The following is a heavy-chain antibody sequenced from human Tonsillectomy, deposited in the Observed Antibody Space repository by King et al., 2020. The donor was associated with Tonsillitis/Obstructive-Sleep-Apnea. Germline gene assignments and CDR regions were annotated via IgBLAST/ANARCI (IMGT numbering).Heavy chain of an antibody. V-gene: IGHV1-18*01. CDR3: ARANNLRYYMDV. J-gene: IGHJ6*03. D-gene: IGHD1/OR15-1a*01. CDR1: GYTFTSYG. CDR2: ISAYNGNT. Sequence: VQLVESGAEVKKPGASVKVSCKASGYTFTSYGISWVRQAPGQGLEWMGWISAYNGNTKFAQKFQGRVTMTTDTSTSTAYMELRSLRSDDTAVYYCARANNLRYYMDVWGKGTTVTVSS.